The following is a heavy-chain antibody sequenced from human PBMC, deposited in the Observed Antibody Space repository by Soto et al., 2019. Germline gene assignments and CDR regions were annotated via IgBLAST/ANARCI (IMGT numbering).Heavy chain of an antibody. Sequence: SETLSLTCTVSGGSISSYYWSWIRQPPGKGLEWIGYIYYSGSTNYNPSLKSRVTISVDTSKNQFSLKLSSVTAADTAVYYCATTSKQTTVTTSSRRYYYYYMDVWGKGTTVTVSS. J-gene: IGHJ6*03. CDR2: IYYSGST. D-gene: IGHD4-17*01. CDR1: GGSISSYY. V-gene: IGHV4-59*08. CDR3: ATTSKQTTVTTSSRRYYYYYMDV.